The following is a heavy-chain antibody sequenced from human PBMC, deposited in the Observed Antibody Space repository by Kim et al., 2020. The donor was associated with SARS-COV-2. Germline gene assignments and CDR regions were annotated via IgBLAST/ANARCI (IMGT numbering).Heavy chain of an antibody. J-gene: IGHJ6*02. Sequence: YTTSPKSPVTISVETSKNQFSLKLSSVTAADTAVYYCARGELGTLGGMDVWGQGTTVTVSS. D-gene: IGHD7-27*01. CDR3: ARGELGTLGGMDV. V-gene: IGHV4-59*09.